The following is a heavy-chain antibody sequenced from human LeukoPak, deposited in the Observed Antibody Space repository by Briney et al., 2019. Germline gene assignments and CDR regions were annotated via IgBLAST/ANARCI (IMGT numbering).Heavy chain of an antibody. CDR2: IYYSGST. CDR1: GGSISSSSYY. J-gene: IGHJ3*02. Sequence: SETLSLTCTVSGGSISSSSYYWGWIRQPPGKGLEWIGSIYYSGSTYYNPSLKSRVTISVDTSKNQFSLKLSSVTAADTAVYYCARRTAMVLFDIWGQGTMVTVSS. D-gene: IGHD5-18*01. CDR3: ARRTAMVLFDI. V-gene: IGHV4-39*01.